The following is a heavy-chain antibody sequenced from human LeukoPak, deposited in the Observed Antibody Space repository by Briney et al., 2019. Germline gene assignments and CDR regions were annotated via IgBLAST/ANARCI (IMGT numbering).Heavy chain of an antibody. CDR1: GYTFRDFS. CDR3: ARDRWDGYNSWGVDY. D-gene: IGHD5-24*01. J-gene: IGHJ4*02. Sequence: ASVKVSCKASGYTFRDFSISWVRQAPGQGLEWMGWITTYNGNTNYIQKLQGRVTMTTDTSTSTAYMELSSLRSEDTAVYYCARDRWDGYNSWGVDYWGQGTLVTVSS. V-gene: IGHV1-18*01. CDR2: ITTYNGNT.